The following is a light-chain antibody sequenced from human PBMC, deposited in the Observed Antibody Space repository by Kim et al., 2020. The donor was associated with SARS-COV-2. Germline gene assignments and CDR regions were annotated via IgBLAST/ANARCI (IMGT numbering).Light chain of an antibody. CDR3: QKYSSAPLT. J-gene: IGKJ4*01. CDR1: QGISSY. CDR2: AAS. V-gene: IGKV1-27*01. Sequence: DIQMTQSPSSLSASVGDRVTITCRASQGISSYLAWYQQKPGKIPKVLIYAASTLKSGVPSRFSGSGSGTEFTLTITNLQPEDVATYYCQKYSSAPLTFGGGTKVAIK.